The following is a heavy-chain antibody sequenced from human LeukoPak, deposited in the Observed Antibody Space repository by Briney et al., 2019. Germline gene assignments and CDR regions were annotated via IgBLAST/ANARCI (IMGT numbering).Heavy chain of an antibody. CDR2: IHTSGST. CDR3: ARHVKPYYYDSSGYYYGADYYYYMDV. Sequence: SETLSLTCTVSGGSISSYYWSWIRQPPGKGLEWIGYIHTSGSTNYNPSLKSRVTISVDTSKNQFSLKLSSVTAADTAVYYCARHVKPYYYDSSGYYYGADYYYYMDVWGKGTTVTVSS. V-gene: IGHV4-4*09. J-gene: IGHJ6*03. CDR1: GGSISSYY. D-gene: IGHD3-22*01.